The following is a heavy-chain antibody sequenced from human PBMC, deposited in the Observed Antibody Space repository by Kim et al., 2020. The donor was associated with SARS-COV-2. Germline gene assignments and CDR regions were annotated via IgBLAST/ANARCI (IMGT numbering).Heavy chain of an antibody. J-gene: IGHJ5*02. Sequence: SETLSLTCTVSGGSISSGGYYWSWIRQHPGKGLEWIGYIYYSGSTYYNPSLKSRVTISVDTSKNQFSLKLSSVTAADTAVYYCARAQSTLITICVRKTINWFDPWGQGTLVTVSS. D-gene: IGHD3-10*01. CDR1: GGSISSGGYY. CDR2: IYYSGST. CDR3: ARAQSTLITICVRKTINWFDP. V-gene: IGHV4-31*03.